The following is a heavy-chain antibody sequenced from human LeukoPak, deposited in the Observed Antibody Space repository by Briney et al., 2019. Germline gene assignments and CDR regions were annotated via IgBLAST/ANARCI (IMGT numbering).Heavy chain of an antibody. Sequence: GSLRLSCAASGFTSSSYEMNWVRQAPGKGLEWVSYISSSGGTIYYADSVKGRFTISRDNAKNSLYLQMNSLRAEDTAVYYCARAKCSGGSCYPRLDYWGQGTLVTVSS. D-gene: IGHD2-15*01. V-gene: IGHV3-48*03. CDR3: ARAKCSGGSCYPRLDY. CDR2: ISSSGGTI. CDR1: GFTSSSYE. J-gene: IGHJ4*02.